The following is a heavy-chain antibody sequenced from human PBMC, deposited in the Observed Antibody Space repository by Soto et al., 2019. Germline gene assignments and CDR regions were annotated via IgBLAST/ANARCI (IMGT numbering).Heavy chain of an antibody. Sequence: SETLSLTGTVSGGSISSGGYYWSWIRQHPGKGLEWIGYIYYSGSTYYNPSLKSRVTISVDTSKNQFSLKLSSVTAAHTAAYYCAREVPTIAVDYWGQGTLVTVSS. J-gene: IGHJ4*02. V-gene: IGHV4-31*03. CDR2: IYYSGST. CDR1: GGSISSGGYY. CDR3: AREVPTIAVDY. D-gene: IGHD5-12*01.